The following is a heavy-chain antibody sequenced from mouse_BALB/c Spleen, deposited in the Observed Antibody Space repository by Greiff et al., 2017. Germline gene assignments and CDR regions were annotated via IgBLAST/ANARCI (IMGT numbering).Heavy chain of an antibody. J-gene: IGHJ1*01. CDR3: ARHRYYYGSSYDWYFDV. CDR2: IYAGTGGT. Sequence: QVQRQQSGAELVKPGASVKLSCKTSGFTFSSSYISWLKQKPGQSLEWIAWIYAGTGGTSYNQKFTGKAQLTVDTSSSTAYMQFSSLTTEGSAIYYCARHRYYYGSSYDWYFDVWGAGTTVTVSA. V-gene: IGHV1-66*01. CDR1: GFTFSSSY. D-gene: IGHD1-1*01.